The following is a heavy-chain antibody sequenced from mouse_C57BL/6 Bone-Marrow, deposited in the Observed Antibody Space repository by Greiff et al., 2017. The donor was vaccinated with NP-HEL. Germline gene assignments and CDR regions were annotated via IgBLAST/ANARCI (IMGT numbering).Heavy chain of an antibody. Sequence: QVQLQQPGAELVMPGASVKLSCKASGYTFTSYWMHWVKQRPGQGLEWIGEIDPSDSYTNYNQKFKGKSTLTVDKSSSTAYMQLSSLTSEDSAVYYCARFYYYGSEGFAYWGQGTLVTVSA. V-gene: IGHV1-69*01. D-gene: IGHD1-1*01. CDR2: IDPSDSYT. CDR1: GYTFTSYW. J-gene: IGHJ3*01. CDR3: ARFYYYGSEGFAY.